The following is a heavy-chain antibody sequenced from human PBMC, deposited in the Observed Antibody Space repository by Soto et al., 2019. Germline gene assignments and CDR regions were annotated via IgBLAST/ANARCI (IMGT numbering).Heavy chain of an antibody. CDR2: IYYSESI. V-gene: IGHV4-31*03. D-gene: IGHD3-22*01. CDR3: ARKLTYYYDSSGYSGAAFDL. J-gene: IGHJ3*01. Sequence: TRSLTCTVSCFSFSNACYFLREVCWLPCQGLLLIGYIYYSESIYYNPSLKSRVTISLDTSKNRFSLKLSSVTAADTAVYYCARKLTYYYDSSGYSGAAFDLWGQGTRGTVS. CDR1: CFSFSNACYF.